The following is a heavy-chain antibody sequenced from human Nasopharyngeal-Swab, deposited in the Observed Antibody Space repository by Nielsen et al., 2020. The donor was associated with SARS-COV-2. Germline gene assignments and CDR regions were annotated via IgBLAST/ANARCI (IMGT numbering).Heavy chain of an antibody. CDR1: GFTFDDYA. CDR2: ISWNSGSI. V-gene: IGHV3-9*01. D-gene: IGHD3-22*01. Sequence: SLKISCAAPGFTFDDYAMHWVRQAPGKGLEWVSGISWNSGSIGYADSVKGRFTISRDNAKNSLYLQMNSLRAEDTALYYCASSINYDSSGYYDYWGQGTLVTVSS. CDR3: ASSINYDSSGYYDY. J-gene: IGHJ4*02.